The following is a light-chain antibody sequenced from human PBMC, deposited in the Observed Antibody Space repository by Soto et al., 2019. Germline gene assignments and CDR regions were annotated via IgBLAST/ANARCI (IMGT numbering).Light chain of an antibody. J-gene: IGLJ2*01. CDR2: LNSDGSH. CDR1: SRHSNFA. V-gene: IGLV4-69*01. Sequence: QPVLTQSPSASASLGASVKLTCTLTSRHSNFAIAWHQQQPEKGPRYLMKLNSDGSHTRGDGIPDRFSGSSSGAERYLTISSLQSEHEADYYCQTWGTGIQVFGRGTKLTVL. CDR3: QTWGTGIQV.